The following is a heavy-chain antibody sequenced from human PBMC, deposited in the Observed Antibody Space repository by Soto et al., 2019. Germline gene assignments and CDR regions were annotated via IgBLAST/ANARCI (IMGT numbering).Heavy chain of an antibody. CDR3: ARGTWDSSGWYTFPFDY. CDR2: IIPLSGST. D-gene: IGHD6-19*01. V-gene: IGHV1-46*01. CDR1: GDSFSRST. J-gene: IGHJ4*02. Sequence: GASVKVSCKASGDSFSRSTFSWVRQAPGQGLEWMGIIIPLSGSTAYAQRFQGRVTLTRDTSTNTVSMELSSLRSEDTAVYYCARGTWDSSGWYTFPFDYWGQGTVVTVSS.